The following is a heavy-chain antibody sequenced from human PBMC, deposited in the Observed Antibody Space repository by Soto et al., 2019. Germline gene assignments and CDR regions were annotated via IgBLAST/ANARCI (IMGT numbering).Heavy chain of an antibody. V-gene: IGHV3-66*02. Sequence: IYSGDCTYYADSVKGRFTISRDNSKNTLYLQMSSLRAEDTAVYYCAKSVYNWNDGFFDYWGQGTLVTVSS. CDR2: IYSGDCT. D-gene: IGHD1-1*01. CDR3: AKSVYNWNDGFFDY. J-gene: IGHJ4*02.